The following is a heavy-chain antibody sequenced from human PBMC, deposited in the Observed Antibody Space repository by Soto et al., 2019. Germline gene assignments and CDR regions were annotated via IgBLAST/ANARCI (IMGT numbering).Heavy chain of an antibody. CDR2: IYHSGST. J-gene: IGHJ3*02. CDR3: ARVWGVYGGWGSVHDAFDI. CDR1: SGSISSSNW. D-gene: IGHD3-16*01. Sequence: QVQLQESGPGLVKPSGTLSLTCAVSSGSISSSNWWSWVRQPPGKGLEWIGEIYHSGSTNYNPSLRSRVTISVDKSKNQFSLKLSSVTAADTAVYYCARVWGVYGGWGSVHDAFDIWGQGTMVTVSS. V-gene: IGHV4-4*02.